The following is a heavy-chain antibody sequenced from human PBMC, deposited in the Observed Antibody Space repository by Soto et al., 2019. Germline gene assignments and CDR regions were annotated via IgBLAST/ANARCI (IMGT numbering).Heavy chain of an antibody. J-gene: IGHJ4*02. CDR3: AQMSSENYYDPVFS. Sequence: QVQLVESGGGLVQTSGSLRIACVASGFTFSDYYMSWVRQAPGKGLEWVSYISSSGNTIYYPDSVKGRFTISRDNAKNSVYLQMNSLRAEDTALYFCAQMSSENYYDPVFSWGQGTLVTVSS. CDR2: ISSSGNTI. CDR1: GFTFSDYY. D-gene: IGHD3-22*01. V-gene: IGHV3-11*01.